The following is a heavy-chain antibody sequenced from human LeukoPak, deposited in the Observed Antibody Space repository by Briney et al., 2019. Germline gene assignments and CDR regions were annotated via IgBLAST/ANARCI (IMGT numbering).Heavy chain of an antibody. Sequence: SETLSLTCTVSGGSISSGDYYWSWIRQPPGKGLEWIGYIYYSGSTNYNPSLKSRVTISVDTSKNQFSLKLSSVTAADTAVYYCARGQAVGGQDIVVVVAAYTFDYWGQGTLVTVSS. V-gene: IGHV4-30-4*01. CDR1: GGSISSGDYY. CDR3: ARGQAVGGQDIVVVVAAYTFDY. CDR2: IYYSGST. D-gene: IGHD2-15*01. J-gene: IGHJ4*02.